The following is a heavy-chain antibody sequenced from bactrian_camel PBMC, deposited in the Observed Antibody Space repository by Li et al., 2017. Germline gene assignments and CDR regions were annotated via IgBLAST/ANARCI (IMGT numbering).Heavy chain of an antibody. Sequence: HVQLVESGGGLVQAGETLRLSCTYRSELAFREPDMGWYRQAPGDECKLVSRINRDDSTWYADTVKGRFTISRDYVKRIVYLEMNDLKPEDTAKYYCAAGACMPGGDPVHYDFTYWGQGTQVTVS. CDR3: AAGACMPGGDPVHYDFTY. CDR2: INRDDST. D-gene: IGHD1*01. V-gene: IGHV3S55*01. J-gene: IGHJ6*01. CDR1: ELAFREPD.